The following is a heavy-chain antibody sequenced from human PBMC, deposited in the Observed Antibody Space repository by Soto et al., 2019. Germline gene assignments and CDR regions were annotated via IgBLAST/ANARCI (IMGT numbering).Heavy chain of an antibody. D-gene: IGHD3-22*01. V-gene: IGHV3-15*01. Sequence: EVQLVESGGGLVKPGGSLRLSCAASGFTFSNAWMNWVRQAPGKGLEWVGRIKSKSDGETTDYAAPVKGRFTISRDDSKNTLYLQMTSLTTEDTAVYYCTTGLTYYYDSSGYYWAGGMDVWGQGITVTVSS. CDR3: TTGLTYYYDSSGYYWAGGMDV. CDR2: IKSKSDGETT. J-gene: IGHJ6*02. CDR1: GFTFSNAW.